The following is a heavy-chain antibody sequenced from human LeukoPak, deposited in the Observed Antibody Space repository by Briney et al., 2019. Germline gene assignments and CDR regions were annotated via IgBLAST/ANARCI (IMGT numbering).Heavy chain of an antibody. V-gene: IGHV3-23*01. D-gene: IGHD5-24*01. CDR3: ASHPIRTADY. Sequence: GGSLRLSCAASGFTFSGYAMSWVRQAPGKGLEWVSGISGSGGSTYYADSVKGRFTISRDNSKNTLYLQMNSLRAEDTAVYYCASHPIRTADYWGQGTLVTVSS. CDR2: ISGSGGST. J-gene: IGHJ4*02. CDR1: GFTFSGYA.